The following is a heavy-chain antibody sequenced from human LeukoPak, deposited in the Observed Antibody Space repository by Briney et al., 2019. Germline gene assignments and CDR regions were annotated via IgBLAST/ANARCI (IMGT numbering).Heavy chain of an antibody. D-gene: IGHD5-24*01. V-gene: IGHV4-34*01. CDR1: VESFCGYK. CDR3: PRESRTVQMAKSMHGHWFDP. CDR2: INDRGRT. Sequence: PEAPSLTSALYVESFCGYKASWIREPPREGGEWGGHINDRGRTNYNPSLKSRVTISLHTSNNQFSLKLSSVTAADTAVYYCPRESRTVQMAKSMHGHWFDPWRQG. J-gene: IGHJ5*02.